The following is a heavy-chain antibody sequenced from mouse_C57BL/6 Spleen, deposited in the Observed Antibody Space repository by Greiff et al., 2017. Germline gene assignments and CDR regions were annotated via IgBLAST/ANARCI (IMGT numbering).Heavy chain of an antibody. CDR1: GFTFSSYA. D-gene: IGHD4-1*01. Sequence: EVQRVESGGGLVKPGGSLKLSCAASGFTFSSYAMSWVRQTPEKRLEWVATISDGGSYTYYPDNVKGRFTISRDNAKNNLYLQMSHLKSEDTAMYYCARELGRVYFDYWGQGTTLTVSS. CDR3: ARELGRVYFDY. V-gene: IGHV5-4*01. CDR2: ISDGGSYT. J-gene: IGHJ2*01.